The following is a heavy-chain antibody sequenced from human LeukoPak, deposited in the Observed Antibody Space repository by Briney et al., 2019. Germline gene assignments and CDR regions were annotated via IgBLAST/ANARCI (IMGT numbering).Heavy chain of an antibody. V-gene: IGHV1-69*06. CDR3: AREYIAAAHAWFDP. D-gene: IGHD6-13*01. Sequence: ASVKVSCKASGYTFTSYDISWVRQAPGQGLEWMGGIIPIFGTANYAQKFQGRVTITADKSTSTAYMELSSLRSEDTAVYYCAREYIAAAHAWFDPWGQGTLVTVSS. CDR1: GYTFTSYD. CDR2: IIPIFGTA. J-gene: IGHJ5*02.